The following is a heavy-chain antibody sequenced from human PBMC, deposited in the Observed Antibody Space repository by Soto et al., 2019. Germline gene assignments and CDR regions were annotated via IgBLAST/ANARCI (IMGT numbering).Heavy chain of an antibody. CDR2: IYWDDDK. CDR3: ARQWLVPGCRYFDL. J-gene: IGHJ2*01. D-gene: IGHD6-19*01. Sequence: QITLKESGPTLVKPTQTLTLTCTFSGFSLSTSGVGVGWFRQPPGKALEWLALIYWDDDKRYSPSLKSRLTNTKDPSKNQVVLTMTNMDPVDTATYYCARQWLVPGCRYFDLWGRGTLVTVSS. CDR1: GFSLSTSGVG. V-gene: IGHV2-5*02.